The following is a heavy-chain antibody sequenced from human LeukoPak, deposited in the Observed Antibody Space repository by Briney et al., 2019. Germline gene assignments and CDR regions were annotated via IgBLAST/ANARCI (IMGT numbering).Heavy chain of an antibody. Sequence: GGSLRLSCAASGFTFSSYGMHWVRQAPGKGLEWVAFIRYDGSNKYYADSVKGRFTISRDNSKNTLYLQMNSLRAEDTALYYCAASPDYDSSGYYNDYWGQGTLVTVSS. J-gene: IGHJ4*02. CDR2: IRYDGSNK. CDR3: AASPDYDSSGYYNDY. CDR1: GFTFSSYG. D-gene: IGHD3-22*01. V-gene: IGHV3-30*02.